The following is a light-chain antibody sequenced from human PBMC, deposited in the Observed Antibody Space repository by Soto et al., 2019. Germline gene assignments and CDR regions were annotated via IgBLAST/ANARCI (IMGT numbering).Light chain of an antibody. Sequence: QSVLTQPPSASGSPGQRVTISCSGRSSNIGTNTVNWYQHLPGTAPKLLIYSNNQRPSGVPDRFSGSKSGTSASLAISGLQSEDEADYYCAAWVDSLNGPVFGGGTKLTVL. CDR1: SSNIGTNT. V-gene: IGLV1-44*01. CDR3: AAWVDSLNGPV. J-gene: IGLJ2*01. CDR2: SNN.